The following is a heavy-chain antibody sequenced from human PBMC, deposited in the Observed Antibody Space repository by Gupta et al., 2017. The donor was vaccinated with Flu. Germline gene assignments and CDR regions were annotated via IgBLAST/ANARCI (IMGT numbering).Heavy chain of an antibody. J-gene: IGHJ4*02. CDR3: AKFGGGTSRFLVH. CDR2: NGGNGKNN. V-gene: IGHV3-11*01. Sequence: QVKLVESGGGLVKPGESLRLSCAASGSTFSDFYMSGRRQSPGRGLGWVSYNGGNGKNNYSAAAVKGRFTISRDNAKNSLYLEMNSLRVEDTAIYYCAKFGGGTSRFLVHWGQGIQVTVSS. CDR1: GSTFSDFY. D-gene: IGHD3-16*01.